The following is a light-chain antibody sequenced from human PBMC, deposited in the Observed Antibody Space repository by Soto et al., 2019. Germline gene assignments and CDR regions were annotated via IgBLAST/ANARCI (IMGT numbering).Light chain of an antibody. Sequence: QSVLTQPPSVSGAPGQRVTISCTGSSSNIGAGYDVHWDHQLPGTAPKLLIHGNSNRPSGVPDRFSGSKSGTSASLAITGLQAEDEADYYCQSYDSSLSVVFGGGTKLTVL. CDR3: QSYDSSLSVV. CDR2: GNS. J-gene: IGLJ2*01. CDR1: SSNIGAGYD. V-gene: IGLV1-40*01.